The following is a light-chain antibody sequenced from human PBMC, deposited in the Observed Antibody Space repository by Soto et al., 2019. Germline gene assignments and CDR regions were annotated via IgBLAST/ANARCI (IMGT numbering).Light chain of an antibody. V-gene: IGLV2-14*01. Sequence: LAQPASVSGSPGQSITISCTGTSSDVGGYNYVSWYQQHPGKAPKLMIYEVSNRPSGVSNRFSGSKSGNTASLTISGLQAEDEADYYCSSYTSSSTSYVFGTGTKVTVL. CDR3: SSYTSSSTSYV. CDR1: SSDVGGYNY. J-gene: IGLJ1*01. CDR2: EVS.